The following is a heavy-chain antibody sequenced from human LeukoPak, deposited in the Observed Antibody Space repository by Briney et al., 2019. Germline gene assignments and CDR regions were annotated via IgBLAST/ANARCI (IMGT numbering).Heavy chain of an antibody. D-gene: IGHD6-13*01. V-gene: IGHV1-18*01. CDR3: ARHLQLVPIPAH. Sequence: ASVKVSCKASGYTFTSYGISWVRQAPGQGLEWMGWISAYNGNTNYAQKLQGRVTMTTDTSTSTAYMELRSLRSDDTAGYYCARHLQLVPIPAHWGQGTLVTVSS. J-gene: IGHJ4*02. CDR2: ISAYNGNT. CDR1: GYTFTSYG.